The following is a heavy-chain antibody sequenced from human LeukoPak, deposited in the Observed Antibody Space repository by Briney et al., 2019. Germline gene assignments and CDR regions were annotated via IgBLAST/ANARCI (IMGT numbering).Heavy chain of an antibody. CDR1: GYTFTSYG. J-gene: IGHJ6*02. V-gene: IGHV1-18*01. D-gene: IGHD2-15*01. Sequence: ASVKVSCKASGYTFTSYGISWVRQAPRQRLEWMGWISAYDGNTNYAQKLQGRVTMTTDTSTSTAYMELRSLRSDDTAVYYCARDPGCSGGSCYYRYYYYGMDVWGQGTTVTVSS. CDR2: ISAYDGNT. CDR3: ARDPGCSGGSCYYRYYYYGMDV.